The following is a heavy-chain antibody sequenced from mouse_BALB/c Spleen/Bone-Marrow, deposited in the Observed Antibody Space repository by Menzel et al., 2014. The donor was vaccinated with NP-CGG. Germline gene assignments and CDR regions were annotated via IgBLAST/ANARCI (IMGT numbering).Heavy chain of an antibody. CDR1: GFDFSRFW. V-gene: IGHV4-1*02. D-gene: IGHD1-2*01. CDR3: TRLHYYGYSAY. CDR2: INPDSSTI. Sequence: DAKLVESGGGLVQPGGSLKLSCAASGFDFSRFWMSWVRQAPGKGLEWIGEINPDSSTINYTPSLKDKFIISRVNAKNTLYLQKSKVRSEDTALYYCTRLHYYGYSAYWGQGTLVTVST. J-gene: IGHJ3*01.